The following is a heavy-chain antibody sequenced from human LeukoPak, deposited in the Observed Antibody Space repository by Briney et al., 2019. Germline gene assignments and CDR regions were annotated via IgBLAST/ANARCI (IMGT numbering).Heavy chain of an antibody. D-gene: IGHD3-10*01. CDR1: GFTVSSHY. CDR2: IYSDGTT. CDR3: ARDRELGY. V-gene: IGHV3-53*01. Sequence: GGSLRLSCAASGFTVSSHYMNWVRQAPGMGLEWVSVIYSDGTTYYADSVKGRFTVSRDNFENTLYLQMNSLRAEDTAVYYCARDRELGYWGQGTLVTVSS. J-gene: IGHJ4*02.